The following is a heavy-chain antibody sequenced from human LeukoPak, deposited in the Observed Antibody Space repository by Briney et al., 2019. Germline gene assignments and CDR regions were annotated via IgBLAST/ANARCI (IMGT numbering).Heavy chain of an antibody. CDR1: GYTFTSYD. CDR3: ATPEGHEGDMWFDP. Sequence: GASVKVSCKASGYTFTSYDINWVRQATGQGLEWMGWMNPNSGNTGYAQKFQGRVTMTRNTSISTAYMELSSLRSEDTAVYYCATPEGHEGDMWFDPWGQGTLVTVSS. V-gene: IGHV1-8*01. D-gene: IGHD3-16*01. CDR2: MNPNSGNT. J-gene: IGHJ5*02.